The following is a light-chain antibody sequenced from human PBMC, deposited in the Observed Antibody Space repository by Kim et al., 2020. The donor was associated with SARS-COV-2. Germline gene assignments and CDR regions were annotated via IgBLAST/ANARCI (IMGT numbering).Light chain of an antibody. V-gene: IGKV3-20*01. CDR1: QSGSDIH. J-gene: IGKJ1*01. CDR2: GIS. CDR3: QQYAESSAT. Sequence: SPGKRPTLSCRASQSGSDIHLAWYQQKPGQAPRLIIYGISNRATDIPDRFSGSGAGTDFTLTISRVEPEDFAVYYCQQYAESSATFGQGTKVDIK.